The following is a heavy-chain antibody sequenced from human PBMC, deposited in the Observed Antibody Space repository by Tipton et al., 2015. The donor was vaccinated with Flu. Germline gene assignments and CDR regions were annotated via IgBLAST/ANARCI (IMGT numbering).Heavy chain of an antibody. V-gene: IGHV3-48*03. CDR3: AREYTTSSGRALDY. D-gene: IGHD6-6*01. CDR1: GFIFSVYD. J-gene: IGHJ4*02. Sequence: LSLTCAASGFIFSVYDMNWVRQAPGKGLEWVSYISTGGSTIHYAHSVKGRFTISRDNAKNSLSLHMSSLGAEDTALYYCAREYTTSSGRALDYWGQGTLVTVSS. CDR2: ISTGGSTI.